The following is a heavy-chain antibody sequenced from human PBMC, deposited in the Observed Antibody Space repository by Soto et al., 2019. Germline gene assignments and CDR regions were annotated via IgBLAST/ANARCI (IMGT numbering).Heavy chain of an antibody. CDR2: IYPGDSDT. CDR3: ARLGGLYDSSGYYSYYYYGMDV. J-gene: IGHJ6*02. Sequence: GESLKISCKGSGYSFTSYWIGWVRQMPGKGLEWMGIIYPGDSDTRYSPSFQGQVTISADKSISTAYLQWSSLKASDTAMYYCARLGGLYDSSGYYSYYYYGMDVWGQGTTVTVSS. V-gene: IGHV5-51*01. CDR1: GYSFTSYW. D-gene: IGHD3-22*01.